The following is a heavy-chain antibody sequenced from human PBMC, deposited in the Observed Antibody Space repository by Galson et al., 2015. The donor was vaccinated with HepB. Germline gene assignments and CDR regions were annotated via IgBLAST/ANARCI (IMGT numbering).Heavy chain of an antibody. CDR3: ARGRWKVRGPYGMDV. V-gene: IGHV3-30-3*01. J-gene: IGHJ6*02. D-gene: IGHD3-10*01. CDR1: GFTFSSYA. CDR2: ISYDGSNK. Sequence: SLRLSCAASGFTFSSYAMHWVRQAPGKGLEWVAVISYDGSNKYYADSVKGRFTISRDNSKNTLYLQMNSLRAEDTAVYYCARGRWKVRGPYGMDVWGQGTTVTVSS.